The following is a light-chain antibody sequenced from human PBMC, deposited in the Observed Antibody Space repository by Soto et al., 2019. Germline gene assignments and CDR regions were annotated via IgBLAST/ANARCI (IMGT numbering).Light chain of an antibody. V-gene: IGLV2-23*01. Sequence: QSALTQPASVSGSPGQSITISCTGTSSDVGNYNLVSCYKQHTGKASILTTYEDSKRPSGVSNRFSGSKSGNTASLTISVLQTEDEADYYCCSYADSSTYVFGTGTKATVL. CDR1: SSDVGNYNL. CDR2: EDS. J-gene: IGLJ1*01. CDR3: CSYADSSTYV.